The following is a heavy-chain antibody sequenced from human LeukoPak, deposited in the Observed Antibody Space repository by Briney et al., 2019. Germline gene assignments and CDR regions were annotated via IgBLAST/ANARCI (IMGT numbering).Heavy chain of an antibody. J-gene: IGHJ4*02. Sequence: SETLSLTCTVSGGSLIISNYYWGWIRQSPGKGLECIGKISYSGNTYYNPPLRSRVHMSVDTSKNQFSLTLSSVTAADTAVCYCARLTDFWGQGILVTVSS. CDR1: GGSLIISNYY. V-gene: IGHV4-39*01. CDR3: ARLTDF. CDR2: ISYSGNT.